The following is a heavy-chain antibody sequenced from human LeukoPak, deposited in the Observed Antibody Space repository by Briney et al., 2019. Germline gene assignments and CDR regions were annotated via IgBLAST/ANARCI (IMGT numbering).Heavy chain of an antibody. CDR2: ISGSGGST. J-gene: IGHJ4*02. CDR3: AKGYDTIWYYFDY. V-gene: IGHV3-23*01. Sequence: GGSLILSCAASGFSVSNNYMSWVRQAPGKGLEWVSGISGSGGSTYYADSVRGRFTISRDNSKNTLYLQMNSLRAVDTAVYYCAKGYDTIWYYFDYWGQGTLVTVSS. CDR1: GFSVSNNY. D-gene: IGHD6-13*01.